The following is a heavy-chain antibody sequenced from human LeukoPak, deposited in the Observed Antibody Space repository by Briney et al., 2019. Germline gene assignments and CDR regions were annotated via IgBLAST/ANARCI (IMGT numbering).Heavy chain of an antibody. J-gene: IGHJ5*02. CDR1: GGSISSGGYS. CDR2: TYHSGST. V-gene: IGHV4-30-2*01. Sequence: SQTLSLTCAVSGGSISSGGYSWSWIRQPPGKGLEWIGYTYHSGSTYYNPSLKSRVTISVDRSRNQFSLKLSSVTAADTAVYYCAREAGNQFNWFDPWGQGTLVTVSS. CDR3: AREAGNQFNWFDP.